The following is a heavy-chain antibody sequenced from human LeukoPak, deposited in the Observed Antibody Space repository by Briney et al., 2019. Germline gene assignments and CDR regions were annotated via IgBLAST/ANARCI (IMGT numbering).Heavy chain of an antibody. D-gene: IGHD3-22*01. Sequence: ASVKVSCKASGGTFSSYAISWVRQAPGQGLEWMGWISAYNGNTNYAQKLQGRVTMTTDTSTSTAYMELRSLRSDDTAVYYCARGGGDDYYDSSGYSDYWGQGTLVTVSS. CDR3: ARGGGDDYYDSSGYSDY. CDR1: GGTFSSYA. CDR2: ISAYNGNT. J-gene: IGHJ4*02. V-gene: IGHV1-18*01.